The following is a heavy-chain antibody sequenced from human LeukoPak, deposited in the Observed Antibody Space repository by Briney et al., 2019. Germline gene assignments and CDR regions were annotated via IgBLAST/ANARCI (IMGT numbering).Heavy chain of an antibody. CDR2: ISGSGGST. D-gene: IGHD3-10*01. Sequence: GGSLRLSCAASGFTFSSYAMSWVRQAPGKGLEWVSAISGSGGSTYYADSVKSRFTISRDNTKNTLYLQMNSLRAEDTAVYYCAKVTDYYGSGLIFDYWGQGTLVTVSS. J-gene: IGHJ4*02. CDR3: AKVTDYYGSGLIFDY. V-gene: IGHV3-23*01. CDR1: GFTFSSYA.